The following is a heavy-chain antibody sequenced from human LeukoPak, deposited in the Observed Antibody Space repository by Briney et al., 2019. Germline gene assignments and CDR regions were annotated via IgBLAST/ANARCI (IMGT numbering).Heavy chain of an antibody. J-gene: IGHJ5*02. D-gene: IGHD3-10*01. CDR1: EFTFSVYG. CDR2: ISSSSSYI. CDR3: ARDLHYYYGSGGFDP. Sequence: KSGGSLRLSCASSEFTFSVYGMNWVRQAPGKGLEWVSYISSSSSYIYYADSVKGRFTISRDNAKNTLYLQMNSLRAEDTAVYYCARDLHYYYGSGGFDPWGQGTLVTVSS. V-gene: IGHV3-21*05.